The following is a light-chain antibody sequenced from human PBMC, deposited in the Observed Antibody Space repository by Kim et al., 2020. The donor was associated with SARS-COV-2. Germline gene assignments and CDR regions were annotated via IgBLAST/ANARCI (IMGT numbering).Light chain of an antibody. V-gene: IGLV2-14*03. J-gene: IGLJ1*01. CDR2: DVS. CDR1: SSDVGGYNY. Sequence: QSALTQPASVSGSPGQSITISCTGTSSDVGGYNYVSWYQQYPGKAPKLMIYDVSKRPSGVSNRFSGSKSGNTASLTISGLQAEDEADYYCSSDRSSGYVFGTGTKVTVL. CDR3: SSDRSSGYV.